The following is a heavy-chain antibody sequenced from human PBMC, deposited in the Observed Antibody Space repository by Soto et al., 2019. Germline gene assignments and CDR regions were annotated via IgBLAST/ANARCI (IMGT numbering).Heavy chain of an antibody. D-gene: IGHD3-3*01. V-gene: IGHV3-15*01. CDR2: IKSKTDGGTT. Sequence: GGSLRLSCAASGFTFSNAWMSWVRQAPGKGLEWVGRIKSKTDGGTTDYAAPVKGRFTISRDDSKNTLYLQMNSLKTEDTAVYYCTTDRVGIPSYYDFWSGYYDYWGQGTLVTV. CDR3: TTDRVGIPSYYDFWSGYYDY. J-gene: IGHJ4*02. CDR1: GFTFSNAW.